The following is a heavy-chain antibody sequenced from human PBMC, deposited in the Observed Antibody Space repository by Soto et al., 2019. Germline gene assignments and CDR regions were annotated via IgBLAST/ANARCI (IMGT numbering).Heavy chain of an antibody. CDR3: ASDQVFIGYVDN. V-gene: IGHV1-18*01. CDR2: ISAYNGDNGNT. CDR1: GYTFSSYG. Sequence: ASVKVSCKASGYTFSSYGISWVRQAPGQGLEWMGWISAYNGDNGNTKYAQKFQGRVTMTTDTSTSTAYMELRSLRSDDTAVYYCASDQVFIGYVDNWGQGTLVTVSS. J-gene: IGHJ4*02.